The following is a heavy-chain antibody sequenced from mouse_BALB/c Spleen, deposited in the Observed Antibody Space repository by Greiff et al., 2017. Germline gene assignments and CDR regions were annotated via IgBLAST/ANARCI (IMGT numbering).Heavy chain of an antibody. CDR2: IDPANGNT. V-gene: IGHV14-3*02. Sequence: DVQLQQSGAELVKPGASVKLSCTASGFNFTDTYMHWVKQRPEQGLEWIGRIDPANGNTKYDPKFQGKATITADTSSNTAYLQLSSLTSEDTAVYYCAREPDGYPYFDYWGQGTTLTVSS. CDR1: GFNFTDTY. J-gene: IGHJ2*01. CDR3: AREPDGYPYFDY. D-gene: IGHD2-3*01.